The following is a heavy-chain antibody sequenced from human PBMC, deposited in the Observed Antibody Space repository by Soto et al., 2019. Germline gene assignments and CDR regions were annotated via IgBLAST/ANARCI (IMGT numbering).Heavy chain of an antibody. V-gene: IGHV4-34*01. Sequence: ASETLSLTCAVYGGSFSGHSWTWIRQSPGKGLEWIGDINRSGRVNYSPSLKSRVTTSLDTSKNQFSLTLSAVTAADTAMYYCSTRAYDTNGYYRFDPWGQGTLVTVSS. J-gene: IGHJ5*01. CDR3: STRAYDTNGYYRFDP. D-gene: IGHD3-22*01. CDR2: INRSGRV. CDR1: GGSFSGHS.